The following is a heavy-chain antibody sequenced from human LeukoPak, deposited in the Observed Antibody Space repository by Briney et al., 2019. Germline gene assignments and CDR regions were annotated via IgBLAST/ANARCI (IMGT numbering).Heavy chain of an antibody. Sequence: PGGSLRLSCAASGFTFSNYEMNWVRQAPGKGLEWVSYISSSASTIYYADSVKGRFTISRDYAKNSLYLQINGLRAEDTAIYYCARSASYGDRNLYGMDVWGKGTTVTVSS. CDR3: ARSASYGDRNLYGMDV. D-gene: IGHD4-17*01. J-gene: IGHJ6*04. V-gene: IGHV3-48*03. CDR1: GFTFSNYE. CDR2: ISSSASTI.